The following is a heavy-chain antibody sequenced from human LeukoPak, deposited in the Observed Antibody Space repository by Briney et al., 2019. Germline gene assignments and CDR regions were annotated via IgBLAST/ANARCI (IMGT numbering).Heavy chain of an antibody. CDR1: GFTFSSYA. CDR3: ARSSSYYHFGMDV. J-gene: IGHJ6*02. D-gene: IGHD3-22*01. Sequence: GRSLRLSCAASGFTFSSYAMHWVRQAPGKGLEWVAVISYDGSNKYYADSVKGRFTISRDNSKNTLYLQMNSLRAEDTAVYYCARSSSYYHFGMDVWGQGTTVTVSS. V-gene: IGHV3-30*04. CDR2: ISYDGSNK.